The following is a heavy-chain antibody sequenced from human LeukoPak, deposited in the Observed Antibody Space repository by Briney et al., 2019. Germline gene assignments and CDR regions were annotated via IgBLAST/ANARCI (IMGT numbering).Heavy chain of an antibody. V-gene: IGHV4-4*02. D-gene: IGHD3-22*01. CDR2: IYHSGST. Sequence: SGTLSLTCAVSGGSISSSNWWSWVRQPPGKGLEWIGEIYHSGSTNYNPSLKSRVTISVDKSKNQFSLKLSSVTAADTAVYYCASMGDYYDSSGHHYFDYWGQGTLVTVSS. CDR3: ASMGDYYDSSGHHYFDY. CDR1: GGSISSSNW. J-gene: IGHJ4*02.